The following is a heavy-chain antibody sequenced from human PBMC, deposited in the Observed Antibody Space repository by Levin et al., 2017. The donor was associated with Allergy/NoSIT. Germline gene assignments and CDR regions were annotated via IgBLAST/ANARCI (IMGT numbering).Heavy chain of an antibody. D-gene: IGHD2-2*01. Sequence: KISCKASGGTFSSYAISWVRQAPGQGLEWMGGIIPIFGTANYAQKFQGRVTITADESTSTAYMELSSLRSEDTAVYYCARAPDCSSTSCYFGDQFDPWGQGTLVTVSS. V-gene: IGHV1-69*01. CDR3: ARAPDCSSTSCYFGDQFDP. CDR1: GGTFSSYA. CDR2: IIPIFGTA. J-gene: IGHJ5*02.